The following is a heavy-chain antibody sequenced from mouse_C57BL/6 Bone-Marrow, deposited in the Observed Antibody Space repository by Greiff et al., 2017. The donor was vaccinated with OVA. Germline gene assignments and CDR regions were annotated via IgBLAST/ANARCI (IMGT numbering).Heavy chain of an antibody. CDR1: GYTFTSYW. D-gene: IGHD2-1*01. Sequence: QVQLQQPGAELVKPGASVKLSCKASGYTFTSYWMQWVKQRPGQGLEWIGEIDPSDSYTNYNQKFKGKATLTVDTSSSTAYMQLSSLTSEDSAVYYCAREGVYYGNYVRYFDVWGTGTTVTVSS. CDR3: AREGVYYGNYVRYFDV. CDR2: IDPSDSYT. V-gene: IGHV1-50*01. J-gene: IGHJ1*03.